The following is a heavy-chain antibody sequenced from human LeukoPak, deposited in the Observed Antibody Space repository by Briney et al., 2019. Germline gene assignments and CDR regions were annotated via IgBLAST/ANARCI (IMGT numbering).Heavy chain of an antibody. J-gene: IGHJ3*02. Sequence: GGSLTLSCAASGYTHSSYRMSWVRQATGKGREGVANIKQDGSENYYVDSVKGRFTISRDNAKNSLYLQMNSLRAEDTAVYYCARKPYYYDSSGYSPDAFDIWGQGTMVTVSS. V-gene: IGHV3-7*01. D-gene: IGHD3-22*01. CDR1: GYTHSSYR. CDR2: IKQDGSEN. CDR3: ARKPYYYDSSGYSPDAFDI.